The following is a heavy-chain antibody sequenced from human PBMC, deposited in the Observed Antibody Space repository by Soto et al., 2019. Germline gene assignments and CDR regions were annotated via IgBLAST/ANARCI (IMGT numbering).Heavy chain of an antibody. CDR2: ISHTGSS. D-gene: IGHD6-19*01. V-gene: IGHV4-34*01. CDR3: ARRGKRSGWAPDY. J-gene: IGHJ4*02. Sequence: SETLSLTCAVYGGSFNEYYWNWIRQSPGKGLECIGEISHTGSSDYNPSLRSRVTILVDPSKNQFSLRLTSVTAADTAVYYCARRGKRSGWAPDYWGQGTQVTVSS. CDR1: GGSFNEYY.